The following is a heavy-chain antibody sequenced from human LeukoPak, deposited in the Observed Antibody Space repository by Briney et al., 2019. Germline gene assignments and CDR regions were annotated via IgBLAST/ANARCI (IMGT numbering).Heavy chain of an antibody. V-gene: IGHV3-48*03. J-gene: IGHJ6*03. Sequence: GGSLRLSCAASGFTFSSYEMNWVRQAPGKGLEWVSYISSSGSTIYYADSVKGRFTISRDNAKNSLYLQMNSLKTEDTAVYYCTSRRFGELLGYYYYYMDVWGKGTTVTISS. CDR2: ISSSGSTI. D-gene: IGHD3-10*01. CDR1: GFTFSSYE. CDR3: TSRRFGELLGYYYYYMDV.